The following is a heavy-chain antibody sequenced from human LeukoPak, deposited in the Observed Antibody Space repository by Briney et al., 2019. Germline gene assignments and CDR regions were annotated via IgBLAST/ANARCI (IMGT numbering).Heavy chain of an antibody. CDR3: AKDLTD. V-gene: IGHV3-30*18. Sequence: GGSLRLSCAASGFTFSSYGMHWVRQAPGKGLEWVAVISYDGSNKYYADSVKGRFTISRDNSKNTLYLQMNSLRAADTAVYYCAKDLTDWGQGTLVTVSP. CDR1: GFTFSSYG. J-gene: IGHJ4*02. CDR2: ISYDGSNK. D-gene: IGHD2-21*02.